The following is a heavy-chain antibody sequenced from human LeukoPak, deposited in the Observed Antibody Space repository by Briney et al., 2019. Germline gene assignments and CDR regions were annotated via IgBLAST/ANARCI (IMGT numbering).Heavy chain of an antibody. V-gene: IGHV3-49*04. D-gene: IGHD3-22*01. CDR1: GFTFCDYA. CDR2: IRSKIHCETT. Sequence: GRSLRLSCAASGFTFCDYAISWVRQAPGKGREGSGFIRSKIHCETTEYVASVKGRFTISSDDSKSIAYLQMNSLKIEDTAVYFCTRSYNYYDSSGYYGFDYWGQGTLVTVSS. J-gene: IGHJ4*02. CDR3: TRSYNYYDSSGYYGFDY.